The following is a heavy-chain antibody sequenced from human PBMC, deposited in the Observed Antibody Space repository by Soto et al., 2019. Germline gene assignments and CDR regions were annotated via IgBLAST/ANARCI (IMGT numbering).Heavy chain of an antibody. CDR3: AKDREGGPWPHNYFDY. D-gene: IGHD3-10*01. V-gene: IGHV3-30*18. CDR2: ISYDGSNK. CDR1: GFTISNYG. J-gene: IGHJ4*02. Sequence: QVQLVESGGGVVQPGRSLRLSCAASGFTISNYGMHWVRQAPGKGLEWVAVISYDGSNKYYADSVKGRFTISRDSSKNTLYLQMNSLRAEDTAVYYCAKDREGGPWPHNYFDYWGQGTLVTVSS.